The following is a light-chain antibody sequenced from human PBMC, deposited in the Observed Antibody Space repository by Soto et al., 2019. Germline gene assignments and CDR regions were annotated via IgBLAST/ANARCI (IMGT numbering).Light chain of an antibody. Sequence: QSVLTQPASVSGSPGQSITISCTGTSSDVGSYNLVSWYQQYPGKAPKLMIYEDIERPSGVSNRFSGSKSGNTASLTISGLQTEDEADYYCCSYAGGTSVVFGGGTKLTVL. CDR3: CSYAGGTSVV. J-gene: IGLJ2*01. CDR1: SSDVGSYNL. CDR2: EDI. V-gene: IGLV2-23*01.